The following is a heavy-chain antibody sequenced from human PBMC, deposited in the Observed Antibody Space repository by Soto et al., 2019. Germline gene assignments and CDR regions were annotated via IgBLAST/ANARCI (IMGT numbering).Heavy chain of an antibody. CDR1: GYTFTTFW. D-gene: IGHD2-2*01. J-gene: IGHJ5*02. Sequence: ESLKISCTGFGYTFTTFWISWVRQMPGKGLEWMGRIDPGDTYATYSPAFQGHVTISADKATSTAYLQWSSLKAPDTAMYFCARIYCTTTTCDSCFDLWGQGTLVTVSS. CDR2: IDPGDTYA. CDR3: ARIYCTTTTCDSCFDL. V-gene: IGHV5-10-1*01.